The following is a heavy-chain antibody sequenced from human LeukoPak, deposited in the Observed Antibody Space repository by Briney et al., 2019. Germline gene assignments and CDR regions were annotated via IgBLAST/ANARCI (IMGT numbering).Heavy chain of an antibody. CDR3: ARHGSGSYTFDY. V-gene: IGHV1-69*04. CDR2: VIPILGIA. CDR1: GGTFSSYA. D-gene: IGHD3-10*01. Sequence: ASVKVSCKASGGTFSSYAISWVRQAPGQGLEWMGRVIPILGIANYAQKFQGRVTITADKSTSTAYMELSSLRSEDTAVYYCARHGSGSYTFDYWGQGTLVTVSP. J-gene: IGHJ4*02.